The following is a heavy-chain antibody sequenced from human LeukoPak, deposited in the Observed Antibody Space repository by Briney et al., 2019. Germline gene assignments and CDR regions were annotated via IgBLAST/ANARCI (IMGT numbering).Heavy chain of an antibody. CDR2: INHSGST. V-gene: IGHV4-34*01. Sequence: ASETLSLTCAVYGGSFSGYYWSWIRQPPGKGLEWIGEINHSGSTNYNPSLKSRVTISVDTSKNQFSLKLSSVTAADTAVYYRARGGTVDYWGQGTLVTVSS. CDR1: GGSFSGYY. CDR3: ARGGTVDY. J-gene: IGHJ4*02.